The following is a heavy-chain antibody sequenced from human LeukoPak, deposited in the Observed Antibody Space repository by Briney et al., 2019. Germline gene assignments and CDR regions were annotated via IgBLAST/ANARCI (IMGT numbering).Heavy chain of an antibody. D-gene: IGHD3-10*01. J-gene: IGHJ4*02. CDR3: ARDRYYGSGSYYIDY. CDR1: GFTFSSYA. V-gene: IGHV3-30*04. CDR2: ISYDGNNK. Sequence: PGRSLRLSCAASGFTFSSYALHWVRQPPGKGLEWVAVISYDGNNKFYADSVKGRFTTPRDNSKNTLYLQMNSLRVEDTAVYYCARDRYYGSGSYYIDYWGQGTLVTVSS.